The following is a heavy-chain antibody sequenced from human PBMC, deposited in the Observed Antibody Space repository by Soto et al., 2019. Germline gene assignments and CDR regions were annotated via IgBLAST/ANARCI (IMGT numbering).Heavy chain of an antibody. V-gene: IGHV3-30*18. D-gene: IGHD2-8*02. Sequence: PGGSLRLSCAASGFSFSSFGMHWVRQAPGKGLEWVAMISYDGTDEYYADSVKGRFTISRDNSKNAVYLQMNSLRAEDTAVYYCAKPLGSVLLWGQGTLVTVSA. J-gene: IGHJ4*02. CDR3: AKPLGSVLL. CDR1: GFSFSSFG. CDR2: ISYDGTDE.